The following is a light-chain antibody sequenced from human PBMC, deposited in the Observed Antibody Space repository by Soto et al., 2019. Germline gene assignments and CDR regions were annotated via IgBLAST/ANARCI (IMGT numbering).Light chain of an antibody. CDR2: SAF. CDR1: QSVSNN. J-gene: IGKJ1*01. CDR3: QQYNKWPPWT. V-gene: IGKV3-15*01. Sequence: TQSPSFRSASVGDRVTITCRASQSVSNNYLAWYQQKPGQAPRLVIYSAFTRATGIPARFSGSGSGTEFTLTISSLQSEDFAVYYCQQYNKWPPWTFGQGTRWIS.